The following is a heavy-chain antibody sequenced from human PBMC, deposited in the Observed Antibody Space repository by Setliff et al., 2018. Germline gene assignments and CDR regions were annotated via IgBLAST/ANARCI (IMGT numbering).Heavy chain of an antibody. CDR2: INGDGSVA. J-gene: IGHJ6*02. Sequence: GSLRLSCAASGFALNTYWMHWVRQVPGKGLVWVARINGDGSVANYADAVKGRFTISRDNAKNTLSLQMNTLKAEDTAVYYCTRDIVVFTDIDYYYSGMDVWGQGTAVTVSS. D-gene: IGHD2-21*01. CDR3: TRDIVVFTDIDYYYSGMDV. CDR1: GFALNTYW. V-gene: IGHV3-74*01.